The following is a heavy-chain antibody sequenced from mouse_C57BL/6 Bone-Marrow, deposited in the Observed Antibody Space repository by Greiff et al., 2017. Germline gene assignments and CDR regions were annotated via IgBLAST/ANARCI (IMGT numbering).Heavy chain of an antibody. J-gene: IGHJ3*01. V-gene: IGHV5-4*01. Sequence: EVQLVESGGGLVKPGGSLKLSCAASGFTFSSYAMSWVRQTPEKRLEWVATISDGGSYTYYPDNVKGRFTISRDNAKNNLYLQMSHLKSEDTAMYYCARDRVTTPQAWCAYGGQGTRVTVSA. CDR2: ISDGGSYT. CDR3: ARDRVTTPQAWCAY. CDR1: GFTFSSYA. D-gene: IGHD2-5*01.